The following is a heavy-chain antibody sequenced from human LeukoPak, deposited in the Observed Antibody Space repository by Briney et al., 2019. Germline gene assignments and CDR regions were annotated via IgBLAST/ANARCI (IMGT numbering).Heavy chain of an antibody. CDR2: IIPILGIA. V-gene: IGHV1-69*04. J-gene: IGHJ4*02. CDR1: GYTFTSYG. Sequence: GASVKVSCKASGYTFTSYGINWVRQAPGQGLEWMGRIIPILGIANYAQKFQGRVTITADKSTSTAYMELSSLRSEDTAVYYCARDSPYCSSTSCYNFDYWGQGTLVTVSS. CDR3: ARDSPYCSSTSCYNFDY. D-gene: IGHD2-2*02.